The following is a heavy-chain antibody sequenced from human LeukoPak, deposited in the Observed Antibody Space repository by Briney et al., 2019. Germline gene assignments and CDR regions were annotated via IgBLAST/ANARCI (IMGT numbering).Heavy chain of an antibody. J-gene: IGHJ6*03. Sequence: GGSLRLSCAASGFTFDDYGMSWVRQAPGKGLEWVSGINWNGGSTGYADSVKGRFTISRDNAKNSLYLQMNSLRAEDTALYHCARVVHYYGSGSYWYYMDVWGKGTTVTISS. CDR3: ARVVHYYGSGSYWYYMDV. CDR1: GFTFDDYG. D-gene: IGHD3-10*01. V-gene: IGHV3-20*01. CDR2: INWNGGST.